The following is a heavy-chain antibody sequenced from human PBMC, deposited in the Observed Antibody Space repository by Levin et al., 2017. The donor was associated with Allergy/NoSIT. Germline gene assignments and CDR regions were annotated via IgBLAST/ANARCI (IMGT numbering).Heavy chain of an antibody. J-gene: IGHJ3*02. CDR3: ARYTGGPEWELRWPGDDAFDS. CDR1: GYSFTSYW. V-gene: IGHV5-51*01. D-gene: IGHD1-26*01. Sequence: KRGESLKISCKGSGYSFTSYWIGWVRQMPGKGLEWMGIIYPGDSDTRYSPSFQGQVTISADKSISTAYLQWSSLKASDTAMYYCARYTGGPEWELRWPGDDAFDSWGQGTMVTVSS. CDR2: IYPGDSDT.